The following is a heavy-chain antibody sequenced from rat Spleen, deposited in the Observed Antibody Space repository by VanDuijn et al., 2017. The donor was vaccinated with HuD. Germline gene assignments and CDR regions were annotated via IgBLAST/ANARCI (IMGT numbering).Heavy chain of an antibody. CDR3: ARGTRNYSTYGGFVY. D-gene: IGHD1-3*01. CDR2: ITDSGGRT. CDR1: GFTFNNYW. V-gene: IGHV5-31*01. J-gene: IGHJ3*01. Sequence: EVQLVESGGGLVQPGRSLKLSCAASGFTFNNYWMTWIRQAPGKGLEWVASITDSGGRTYYPDSVKGQFTISRDSAKSTLYLQVDSLRSEDTATYYCARGTRNYSTYGGFVYWGQGTLVTVSS.